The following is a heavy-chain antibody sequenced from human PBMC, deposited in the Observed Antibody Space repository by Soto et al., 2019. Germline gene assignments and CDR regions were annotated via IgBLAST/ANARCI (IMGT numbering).Heavy chain of an antibody. CDR1: GFTFSSYA. Sequence: QVQLVESGGGVVQPGRSLGLSCAASGFTFSSYAMHWVRQAPGKGLEWVAVISYDGSNKYYADSVKGRFTISRDNSKNTLYLQMNSLRAEDTAVYYCARDYYRFNSGYGFSMDVWGQGTTVTVSS. CDR2: ISYDGSNK. CDR3: ARDYYRFNSGYGFSMDV. D-gene: IGHD5-12*01. J-gene: IGHJ6*02. V-gene: IGHV3-30-3*01.